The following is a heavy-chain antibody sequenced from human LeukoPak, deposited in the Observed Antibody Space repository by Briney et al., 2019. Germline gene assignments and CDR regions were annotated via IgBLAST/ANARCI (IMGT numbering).Heavy chain of an antibody. V-gene: IGHV3-9*01. Sequence: GGSLRLSCAASGFTFDDYAMHWVRQAPGKGLEWVSGISWNSGSIGYADSVKGRFTISRDNAKNSLYLQMNSLRAEDTALYYCAKGGPGGSGWYAGWFDPWGQGTLVTVSS. CDR3: AKGGPGGSGWYAGWFDP. D-gene: IGHD6-19*01. J-gene: IGHJ5*02. CDR1: GFTFDDYA. CDR2: ISWNSGSI.